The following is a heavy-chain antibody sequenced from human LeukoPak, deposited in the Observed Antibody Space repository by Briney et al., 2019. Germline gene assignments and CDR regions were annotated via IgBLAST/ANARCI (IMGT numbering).Heavy chain of an antibody. Sequence: ASVKDSCKASGFRFSSFGVSWVRQAPGQGLEWMGWISNYFGVTHYAEKFEDRVTMTVDTSTTTVYMELRSLKYDDTAIYYCARDSDYSGNGNGDWFDPWGQRTVVIVSS. CDR2: ISNYFGVT. CDR1: GFRFSSFG. CDR3: ARDSDYSGNGNGDWFDP. J-gene: IGHJ5*02. V-gene: IGHV1-18*04. D-gene: IGHD4-11*01.